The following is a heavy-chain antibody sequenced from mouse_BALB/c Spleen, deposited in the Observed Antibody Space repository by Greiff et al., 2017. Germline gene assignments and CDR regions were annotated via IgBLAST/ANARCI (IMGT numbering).Heavy chain of an antibody. J-gene: IGHJ4*01. V-gene: IGHV3-2*02. CDR2: ISYSGST. CDR1: GYSITSDYA. CDR3: ASRYDAMDY. D-gene: IGHD2-14*01. Sequence: EVHLVESGPGLVKPSQSLSLTCTVTGYSITSDYAWNWIRQFPGNKLEWMGYISYSGSTSYNPSLKSRISITRDTSKNQFFLQLNSVTTEDTATYYCASRYDAMDYWGQGTSVTVSS.